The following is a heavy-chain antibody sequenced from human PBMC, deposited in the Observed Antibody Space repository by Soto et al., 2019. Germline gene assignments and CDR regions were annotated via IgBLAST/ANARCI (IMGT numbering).Heavy chain of an antibody. Sequence: QVQLVESGGGVVQPGRSLRLSCAASGFTFSLYAIHWVRQAPGKGLEWVTVMSHDGSNKTYADSVKGRFTISRDNSQNTLYLQMTGLRAGDTAVYYCARASAEYSYGWDDAFDVWGQGTMVTVSS. CDR1: GFTFSLYA. V-gene: IGHV3-30-3*01. J-gene: IGHJ3*01. CDR3: ARASAEYSYGWDDAFDV. D-gene: IGHD5-18*01. CDR2: MSHDGSNK.